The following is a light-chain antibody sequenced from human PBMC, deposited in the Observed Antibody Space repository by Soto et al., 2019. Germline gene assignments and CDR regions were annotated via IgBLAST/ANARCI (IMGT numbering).Light chain of an antibody. J-gene: IGKJ1*01. Sequence: DIQMTQSPSTLSASLGDRVTITCRASQSISSWLSWYQQKPGKAPTLLIYKASTLQSGVASRFSGSGAATEFPLAISSLQPDDSATYYCQQYNDNWTFGQGTKVEIK. CDR2: KAS. CDR3: QQYNDNWT. CDR1: QSISSW. V-gene: IGKV1-5*03.